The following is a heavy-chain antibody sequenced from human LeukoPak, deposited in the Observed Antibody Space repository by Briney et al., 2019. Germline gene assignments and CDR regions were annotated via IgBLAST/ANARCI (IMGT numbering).Heavy chain of an antibody. CDR1: GFTFTSYW. J-gene: IGHJ4*02. D-gene: IGHD3-22*01. CDR3: GRDPYYDSLDY. Sequence: GGSLRLSCAASGFTFTSYWMSWVRQAPGKGLEWVANIKDDGGEKYYVDSVKGRFTISRDNAKNLLYLQMNSLRAEDTAVYYCGRDPYYDSLDYWGQGTLVTVSS. CDR2: IKDDGGEK. V-gene: IGHV3-7*01.